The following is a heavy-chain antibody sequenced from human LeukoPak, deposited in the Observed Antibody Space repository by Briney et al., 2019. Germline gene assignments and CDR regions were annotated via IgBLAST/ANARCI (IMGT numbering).Heavy chain of an antibody. Sequence: GGSLRLSCAASGFTFNRYNMNWVRRAPGKGLEWVSSISTISSYIYYADSVRGRFTISRDHAKNSLYLQMNSLRVEDTAVYSCARGSDGVSSNSRGWFDPWGQGTLVTVSS. CDR1: GFTFNRYN. CDR3: ARGSDGVSSNSRGWFDP. CDR2: ISTISSYI. J-gene: IGHJ5*02. D-gene: IGHD2-8*01. V-gene: IGHV3-21*01.